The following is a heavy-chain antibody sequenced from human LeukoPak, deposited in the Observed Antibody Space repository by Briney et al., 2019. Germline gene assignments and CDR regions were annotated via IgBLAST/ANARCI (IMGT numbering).Heavy chain of an antibody. J-gene: IGHJ4*01. CDR1: GYTFTDYY. Sequence: ASVKVSCKASGYTFTDYYFHWVRQVPGQGLECMGWINPNTGGTSYPQKFQGRVTMTRDTAISTAYMELTSLRSDDTAVYYCARDLGATTGAPWYYFDNWGQGTLVTVPS. CDR2: INPNTGGT. D-gene: IGHD1-26*01. V-gene: IGHV1-2*02. CDR3: ARDLGATTGAPWYYFDN.